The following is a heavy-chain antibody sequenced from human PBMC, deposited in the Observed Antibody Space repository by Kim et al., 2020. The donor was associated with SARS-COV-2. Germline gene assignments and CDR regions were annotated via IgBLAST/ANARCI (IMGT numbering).Heavy chain of an antibody. D-gene: IGHD4-17*01. CDR3: ARPHALDYGDLSYPLDL. Sequence: SVKVSCKASGATLRNYAISWVRQAPGQGLEWLGGIIPILGITEYAQKLQGRATITADESTHTVYMELSSLTSEDTAVYYCARPHALDYGDLSYPLDLWGQGTVVTVSS. V-gene: IGHV1-69*13. CDR2: IIPILGIT. CDR1: GATLRNYA. J-gene: IGHJ1*01.